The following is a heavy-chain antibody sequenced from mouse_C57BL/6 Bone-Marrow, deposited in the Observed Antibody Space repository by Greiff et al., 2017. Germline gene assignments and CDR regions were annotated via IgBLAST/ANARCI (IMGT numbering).Heavy chain of an antibody. D-gene: IGHD1-1*01. CDR2: IYPGGGYT. Sequence: VQLQQSGAELVRPGTSVKMSCKASGYTFTNYWIGWAKQRPGHGLEWIGGIYPGGGYTNYNEKFKGKATLTADKSSSTAYMQISSLTSEDSAIYYCARIYYGSIYGYWGQGTTLTVTS. CDR1: GYTFTNYW. V-gene: IGHV1-63*01. J-gene: IGHJ2*01. CDR3: ARIYYGSIYGY.